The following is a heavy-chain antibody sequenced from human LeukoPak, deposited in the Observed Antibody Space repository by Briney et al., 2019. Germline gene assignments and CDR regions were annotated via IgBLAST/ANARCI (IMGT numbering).Heavy chain of an antibody. CDR2: LYSDDTT. V-gene: IGHV3-53*01. CDR1: GFIVNSNY. D-gene: IGHD1-26*01. CDR3: ARGGGYYAIDY. Sequence: PGGSLRLSCAASGFIVNSNYMNWVRQAPGKGLEWVSVLYSDDTTYYADSVKGRFTISRDNSKNTLYLQMNNLRAEDTDVYYCARGGGYYAIDYWGQGTLVTVSS. J-gene: IGHJ4*02.